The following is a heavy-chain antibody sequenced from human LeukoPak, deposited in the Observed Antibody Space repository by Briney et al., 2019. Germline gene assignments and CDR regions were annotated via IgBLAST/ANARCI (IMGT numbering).Heavy chain of an antibody. Sequence: PGGSLRLSCAASGFTFSNYSVSWVRPAQGEGLEWVCSISGSDGTTYDVDSVKGRLTISRDNSKNTLYLQMNSLRAKDTAVYYCAKDPYRASSGLVDYWGQGTLVTVSS. CDR1: GFTFSNYS. D-gene: IGHD5-12*01. CDR2: ISGSDGTT. V-gene: IGHV3-23*01. CDR3: AKDPYRASSGLVDY. J-gene: IGHJ4*02.